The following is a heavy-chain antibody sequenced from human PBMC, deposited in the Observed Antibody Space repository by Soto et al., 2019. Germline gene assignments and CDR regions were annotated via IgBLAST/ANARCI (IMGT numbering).Heavy chain of an antibody. D-gene: IGHD6-13*01. Sequence: PSETLSLTCTVSGGSMIAYYWNWMRQPPGKGLQWIGYTYYSGSTTYNPSLKSRVTISVDSSKNQFSLKLDSVTPADTAVYYCARARGTAGKRYFDYWGPGTLVTVSS. CDR3: ARARGTAGKRYFDY. CDR1: GGSMIAYY. V-gene: IGHV4-59*01. CDR2: TYYSGST. J-gene: IGHJ4*02.